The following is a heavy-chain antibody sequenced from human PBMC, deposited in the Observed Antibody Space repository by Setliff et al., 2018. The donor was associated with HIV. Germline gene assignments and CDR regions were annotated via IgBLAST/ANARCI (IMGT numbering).Heavy chain of an antibody. CDR2: IHYNGRT. D-gene: IGHD2-2*02. Sequence: SETLSLTCTVSGDSITNDDYYWGWIRQPPGKGLEWIAIIHYNGRTYYDPSLKSRVTIFVDTSKTQSYLKLRSVTASDTAVYYCARYTSKLDWFDPWGQGTLVT. CDR3: ARYTSKLDWFDP. CDR1: GDSITNDDYY. J-gene: IGHJ5*02. V-gene: IGHV4-39*01.